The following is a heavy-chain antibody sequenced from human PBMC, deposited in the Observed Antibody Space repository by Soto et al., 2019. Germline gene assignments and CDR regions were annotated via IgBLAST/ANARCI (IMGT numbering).Heavy chain of an antibody. V-gene: IGHV3-7*02. D-gene: IGHD4-4*01. J-gene: IGHJ4*02. CDR3: ATIGDVTFHY. CDR2: TKPDETET. CDR1: GLAFSTYW. Sequence: EVQLVESGGGLVQPGGSLRLSCTTSGLAFSTYWMAWVRQAPGKGLEWVGNTKPDETETYYADSVEGRFTISRDNAKSSLYLQMYSLRVEDTAVYYCATIGDVTFHYWGQGTPVTVSS.